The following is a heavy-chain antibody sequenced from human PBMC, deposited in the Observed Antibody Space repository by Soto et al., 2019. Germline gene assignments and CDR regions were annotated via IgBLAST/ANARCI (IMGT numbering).Heavy chain of an antibody. V-gene: IGHV3-23*01. Sequence: GGSLRLSCAASGFTFSSYAMSWVRQAPGKGLEWVSAVSGSGGSTYYADSVKGRFTISRDNSKNTLYLQMNSLRAEDTAVYYSAKSLGYCSSITCRYFDYWGQGTLVTVSS. CDR2: VSGSGGST. D-gene: IGHD2-2*01. J-gene: IGHJ4*02. CDR3: AKSLGYCSSITCRYFDY. CDR1: GFTFSSYA.